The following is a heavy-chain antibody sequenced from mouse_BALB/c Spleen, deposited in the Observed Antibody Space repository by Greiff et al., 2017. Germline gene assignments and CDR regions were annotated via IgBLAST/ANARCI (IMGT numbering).Heavy chain of an antibody. Sequence: VNLVESGPGLVQPSQSLSITCTVSGFSLTSYGVHWVRQSPGKGLEWLGVIWSGGSTDYNAAFISRLSISKDNSKSQVFFKMNSLQANDTAIYYCARNWDRYDGFAYWGQGTLVTVSA. V-gene: IGHV2-2*02. D-gene: IGHD2-14*01. CDR1: GFSLTSYG. J-gene: IGHJ3*01. CDR3: ARNWDRYDGFAY. CDR2: IWSGGST.